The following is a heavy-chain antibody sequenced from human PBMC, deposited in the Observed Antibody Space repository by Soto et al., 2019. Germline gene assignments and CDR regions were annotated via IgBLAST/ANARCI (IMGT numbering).Heavy chain of an antibody. J-gene: IGHJ4*02. Sequence: ASVKVSCKASGYTFTSYDIYWVRQATGQGLEWMGWMNPNTGNSGYAQKFQGRVTMTSDTSISTAHMELSSLRSEDTAVYYCARRAETNGWNGFGADKYYFDFWGQGTVVTVS. CDR3: ARRAETNGWNGFGADKYYFDF. V-gene: IGHV1-8*01. D-gene: IGHD1-1*01. CDR2: MNPNTGNS. CDR1: GYTFTSYD.